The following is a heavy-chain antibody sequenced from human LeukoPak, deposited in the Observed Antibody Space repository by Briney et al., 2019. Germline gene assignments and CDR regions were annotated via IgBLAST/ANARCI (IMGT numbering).Heavy chain of an antibody. J-gene: IGHJ6*02. V-gene: IGHV3-66*01. Sequence: PGGSLRLSCAASGFTFSSYAMHWVRQAPGKGLEWVSVIYSGGSTYYADSVKGRFTISRDNSKNTLYLQMNSLRAEDTAVYYCASVQYLGRDYYYYGMDVWGQGTTVTVSS. D-gene: IGHD4-11*01. CDR3: ASVQYLGRDYYYYGMDV. CDR1: GFTFSSYA. CDR2: IYSGGST.